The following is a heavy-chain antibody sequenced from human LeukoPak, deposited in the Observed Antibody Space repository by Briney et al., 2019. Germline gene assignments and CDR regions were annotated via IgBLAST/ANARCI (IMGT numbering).Heavy chain of an antibody. Sequence: SETLSLTCTVSGDSINSLDLWSWVRQPPGKGLEWIGEMYLSGTTHSNPSVKSRVTISIDKSKNQFFLNLSSVTAADTAVYYCAGLVGRFCWGLYYYYFDYWGQGTLVTVSS. D-gene: IGHD1-26*01. V-gene: IGHV4-4*02. CDR2: MYLSGTT. CDR3: AGLVGRFCWGLYYYYFDY. J-gene: IGHJ4*02. CDR1: GDSINSLDL.